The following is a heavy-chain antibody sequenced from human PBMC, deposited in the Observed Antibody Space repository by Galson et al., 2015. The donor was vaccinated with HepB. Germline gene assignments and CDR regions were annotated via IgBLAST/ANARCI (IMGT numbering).Heavy chain of an antibody. CDR2: IYPGDSDT. Sequence: QSGAEVKKPGESLKISCKGSGYSFTSYWIGWVRQMPGKGLEWMGIIYPGDSDTRYSPSFQGQVTISADKSISTAYLQWSSLKASDTAMYYCARFSAYSSGWYDFDYWGQGTLVTVSS. V-gene: IGHV5-51*01. J-gene: IGHJ4*02. CDR1: GYSFTSYW. CDR3: ARFSAYSSGWYDFDY. D-gene: IGHD6-19*01.